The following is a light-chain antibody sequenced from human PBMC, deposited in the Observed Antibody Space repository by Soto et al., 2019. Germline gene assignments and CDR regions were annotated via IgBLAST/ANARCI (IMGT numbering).Light chain of an antibody. V-gene: IGKV3D-20*02. Sequence: EVLLTQSPGTLSLSPGERATLSCRASQSVSSSYLAWYQQNPGQAPRLLIYDASNRATGIPARFSGSGSWTDYTITIISLEPEDFGVYYCQQRNNSPPVTFGGGTKVDIK. CDR2: DAS. CDR1: QSVSSSY. CDR3: QQRNNSPPVT. J-gene: IGKJ4*01.